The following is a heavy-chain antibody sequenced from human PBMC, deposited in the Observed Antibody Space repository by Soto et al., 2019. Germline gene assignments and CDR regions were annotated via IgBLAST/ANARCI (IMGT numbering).Heavy chain of an antibody. CDR2: IKSKTDGGTT. CDR3: TTGAVVTVEYFQH. Sequence: GGSLRLSCAASGFTFSNAWMSWVRQAPGKGLEWVGRIKSKTDGGTTDYAAPVKGRFTISRDDSKNTLYLQMNSLKTEDTAVYYCTTGAVVTVEYFQHWGQGTLVTVSS. J-gene: IGHJ1*01. V-gene: IGHV3-15*01. D-gene: IGHD2-21*02. CDR1: GFTFSNAW.